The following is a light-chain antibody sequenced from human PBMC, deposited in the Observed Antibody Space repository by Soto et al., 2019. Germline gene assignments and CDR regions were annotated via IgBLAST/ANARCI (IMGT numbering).Light chain of an antibody. CDR2: AAS. CDR1: QGISSY. CDR3: QQTYSPFLT. J-gene: IGKJ4*01. V-gene: IGKV1-8*01. Sequence: AIRMTQSPSSLSASTGDRVTITCRASQGISSYLAWYQQKPGKAPKLLIYAASTLQSGVPSRFSGSGSGTDFTLTISCLQSEDFATYYCQQTYSPFLTFGGGTKVEI.